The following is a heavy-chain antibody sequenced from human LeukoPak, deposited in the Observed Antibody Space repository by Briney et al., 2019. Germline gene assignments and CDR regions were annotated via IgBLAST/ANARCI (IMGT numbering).Heavy chain of an antibody. CDR3: ARSRDYYGSGGFDP. CDR2: IGTAGDT. Sequence: PGGSLRLSCAASGFTFSSYDMHWVRQATGKGLEWVSAIGTAGDTYYPGSVKGRFTISRENAKNSLYLQMNSLRAGDTAVYYCARSRDYYGSGGFDPWGQGTLVTVSS. D-gene: IGHD3-10*01. CDR1: GFTFSSYD. V-gene: IGHV3-13*01. J-gene: IGHJ5*02.